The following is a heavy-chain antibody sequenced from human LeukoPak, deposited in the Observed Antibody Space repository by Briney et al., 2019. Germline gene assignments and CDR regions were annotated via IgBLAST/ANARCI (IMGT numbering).Heavy chain of an antibody. V-gene: IGHV3-20*04. Sequence: GRSLRLSCAAYGFTFDDYGMSWVRQTPGKGLEWVSGINWNGDSTGNAGSAKGRFIIPRDNAKNSLYLQMNSLRAEDTAFYYCARVGGATGYYFDSWGQGTLVTVSS. CDR2: INWNGDST. CDR1: GFTFDDYG. J-gene: IGHJ4*02. CDR3: ARVGGATGYYFDS. D-gene: IGHD3-16*01.